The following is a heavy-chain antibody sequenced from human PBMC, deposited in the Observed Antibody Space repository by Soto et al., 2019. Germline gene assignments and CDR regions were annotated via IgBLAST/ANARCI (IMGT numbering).Heavy chain of an antibody. D-gene: IGHD2-21*02. V-gene: IGHV1-69*13. J-gene: IGHJ4*02. CDR3: ARRQTAEYYFDY. CDR1: GGTFSSYA. Sequence: GASVKVSCKASGGTFSSYAISWVRQAPGQGLEWMGGIIPIFGTANYAQKFQGRVTITADESTSTAYMELSSLRSEDTAVYYCARRQTAEYYFDYWGQGTLVTVSS. CDR2: IIPIFGTA.